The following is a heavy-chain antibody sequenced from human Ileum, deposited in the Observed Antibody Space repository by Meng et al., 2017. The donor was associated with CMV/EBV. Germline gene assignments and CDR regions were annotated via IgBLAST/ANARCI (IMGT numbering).Heavy chain of an antibody. CDR3: ARSGDPGITVTGAFDI. D-gene: IGHD6-19*01. J-gene: IGHJ4*02. CDR2: INGGNGDT. CDR1: GYSFTSLG. Sequence: QFQIVQSGAEVKKPGASVRVSCKASGYSFTSLGMHWVRQTPGQKLEWMGYINGGNGDTAFSPKAQGRVNITRDTSVSTAYMDLNNLRSEDTGIYYCARSGDPGITVTGAFDIWGQGTLVTVSS. V-gene: IGHV1-3*01.